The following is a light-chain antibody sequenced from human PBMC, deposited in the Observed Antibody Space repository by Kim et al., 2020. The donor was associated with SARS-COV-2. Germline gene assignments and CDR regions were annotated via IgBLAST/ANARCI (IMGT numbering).Light chain of an antibody. CDR2: GKN. Sequence: VTLGRTVRIKCQGDRLRSYYETGYQQKPGQAPILVIYGKNNRPSGIPDGFSGASSGNTASLTITGTQAGDEADYYCNSRDSNDNVVFGGGTQLTVL. J-gene: IGLJ2*01. CDR1: RLRSYY. V-gene: IGLV3-19*01. CDR3: NSRDSNDNVV.